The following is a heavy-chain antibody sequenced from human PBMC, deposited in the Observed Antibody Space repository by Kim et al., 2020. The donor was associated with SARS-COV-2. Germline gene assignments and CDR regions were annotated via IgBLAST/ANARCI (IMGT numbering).Heavy chain of an antibody. CDR2: INPKNGDI. J-gene: IGHJ6*02. CDR3: TTALGDSYGLFV. Sequence: ASVKVSCKVSGHALSNLAMHWVRQTPGQGLEWMAGINPKNGDIIYARKFQGRVTVTTDTSTNTIYMELRSLRSDDTAAYFCTTALGDSYGLFVWDYDTTV. CDR1: GHALSNLA. D-gene: IGHD3-22*01. V-gene: IGHV1-24*01.